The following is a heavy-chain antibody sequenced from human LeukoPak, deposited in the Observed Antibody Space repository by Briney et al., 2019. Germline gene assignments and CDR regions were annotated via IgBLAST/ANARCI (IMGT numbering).Heavy chain of an antibody. CDR1: GYTFTGYY. D-gene: IGHD2-2*01. V-gene: IGHV1-2*02. CDR2: INPNSGGT. J-gene: IGHJ5*02. CDR3: ATDCSSTSCYLFDP. Sequence: ASVKVSCKASGYTFTGYYMHWVRQAPGQGLERLGWINPNSGGTNYAQKFQGRVTMTRDTSISTAYMELSRLRSDDTAVYYCATDCSSTSCYLFDPWGQGTLVTVSS.